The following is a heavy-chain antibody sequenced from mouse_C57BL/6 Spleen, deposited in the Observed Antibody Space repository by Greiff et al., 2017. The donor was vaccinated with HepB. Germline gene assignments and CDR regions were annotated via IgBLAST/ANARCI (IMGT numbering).Heavy chain of an antibody. CDR1: GYTFTSYT. J-gene: IGHJ2*01. D-gene: IGHD1-1*01. Sequence: LVESGAELARPGASVKMSCKASGYTFTSYTMHWVKQRPGQGLEWIGYINPSSGYTKYNQKFKDKATLTADKSSSTAYMQLSSLTSEDSAVYYCARDVSSDYFDYWGQGTTLTVSS. CDR3: ARDVSSDYFDY. V-gene: IGHV1-4*01. CDR2: INPSSGYT.